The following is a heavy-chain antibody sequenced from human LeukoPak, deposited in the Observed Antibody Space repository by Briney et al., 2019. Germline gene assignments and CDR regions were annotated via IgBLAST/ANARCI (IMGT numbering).Heavy chain of an antibody. D-gene: IGHD3-22*01. V-gene: IGHV1-69*06. Sequence: SVKVSCKASGGTFSSYAISWVRQAPGQGLEWMGGIIPIFGTANYAQKFQGRVTITADKSTSTAYMELSSLKSEDTAVYYCARDVLDYYDRSDYVTWGQGTLVTVSS. CDR3: ARDVLDYYDRSDYVT. CDR2: IIPIFGTA. CDR1: GGTFSSYA. J-gene: IGHJ4*02.